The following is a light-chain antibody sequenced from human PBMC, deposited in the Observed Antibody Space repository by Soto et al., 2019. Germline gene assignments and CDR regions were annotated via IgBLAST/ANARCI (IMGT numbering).Light chain of an antibody. CDR1: SSNIGAGYE. J-gene: IGLJ1*01. Sequence: QSVLTQPPSVSGAPGQRVTISCTGSSSNIGAGYEVHWYQQLPGTAPKLLIYGNNNRPSGVPDRFSGSKSATSASLAITGLQAEDEADYYCQSYDSSLSAPYVFGTGTKVTVL. CDR2: GNN. CDR3: QSYDSSLSAPYV. V-gene: IGLV1-40*01.